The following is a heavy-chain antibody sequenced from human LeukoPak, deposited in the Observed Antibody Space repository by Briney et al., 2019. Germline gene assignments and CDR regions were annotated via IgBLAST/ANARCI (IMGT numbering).Heavy chain of an antibody. CDR1: GYTFTGYY. Sequence: ASVKVPCKASGYTFTGYYIHWVRQAPGQGLEWMGWINPNSGGTNYAQKFQGRVTMTRDTSISTAYMELSRLRSDDTAVYYCAREPVAVAGTGLYYWGQGTLVTVSS. D-gene: IGHD6-19*01. V-gene: IGHV1-2*02. J-gene: IGHJ4*02. CDR3: AREPVAVAGTGLYY. CDR2: INPNSGGT.